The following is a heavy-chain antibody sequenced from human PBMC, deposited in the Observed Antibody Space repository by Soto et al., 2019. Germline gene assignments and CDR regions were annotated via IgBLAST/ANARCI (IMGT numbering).Heavy chain of an antibody. Sequence: SGPTLVNPTETLTLTCTFSGFSLTTTGVGVGWIRQPPGKALEWLAIIYWNGDNRYRPSLKGRFTITKDTSKNQVVLTMTNMDPVETATYYCGHRARGATFDYWGQGMRVTVSS. V-gene: IGHV2-5*01. CDR1: GFSLTTTGVG. CDR2: IYWNGDN. D-gene: IGHD3-10*01. J-gene: IGHJ4*02. CDR3: GHRARGATFDY.